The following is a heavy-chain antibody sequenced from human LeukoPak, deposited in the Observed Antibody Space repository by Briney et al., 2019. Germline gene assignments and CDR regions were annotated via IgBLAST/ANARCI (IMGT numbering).Heavy chain of an antibody. V-gene: IGHV4-39*01. CDR3: ARATVGSGGSCYFY. CDR1: GGSISSSNYY. J-gene: IGHJ4*02. D-gene: IGHD2-15*01. CDR2: LYYSGST. Sequence: SETLSLTCTVSGGSISSSNYYWGWIRQPPGKGLEWIGSLYYSGSTYYNPSLKSRVTISVDTSKNQFSLELSSVTAADTAVYYCARATVGSGGSCYFYWGQGTLVTVSS.